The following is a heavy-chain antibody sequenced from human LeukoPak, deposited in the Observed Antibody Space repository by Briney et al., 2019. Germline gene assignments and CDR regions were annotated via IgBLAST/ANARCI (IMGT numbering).Heavy chain of an antibody. V-gene: IGHV3-30*18. CDR2: ISYDGSNK. J-gene: IGHJ5*02. Sequence: GGSLRLSCAASGFTFSSYGMHWVRQAPGKGLEWVAVISYDGSNKYYADSVKGRFTISRDNSKNTLYLQMNSLRAEDTAVYYCAKDLTIVAPYNWFDPWGQGTLVTVSS. D-gene: IGHD3-3*01. CDR3: AKDLTIVAPYNWFDP. CDR1: GFTFSSYG.